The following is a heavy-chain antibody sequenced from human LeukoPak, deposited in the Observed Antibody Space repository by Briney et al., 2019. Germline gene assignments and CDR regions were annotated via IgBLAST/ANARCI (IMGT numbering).Heavy chain of an antibody. CDR1: GYTFTTYA. CDR2: INTNTGNP. Sequence: EASVKVSCKASGYTFTTYAMNRVRQAPGQGLEWMGWINTNTGNPTYAQGFTGRFVFSLDTSVSTAYLQISSLKAEDTAVYYCARGPFALDYWGQGTLVTVSS. J-gene: IGHJ4*02. V-gene: IGHV7-4-1*02. CDR3: ARGPFALDY.